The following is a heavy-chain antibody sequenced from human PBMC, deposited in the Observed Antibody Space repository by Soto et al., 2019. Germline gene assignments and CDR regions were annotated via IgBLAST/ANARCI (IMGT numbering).Heavy chain of an antibody. CDR3: ARFRSSGYDFWSGVSYYYCYGMDV. V-gene: IGHV4-34*01. J-gene: IGHJ6*02. Sequence: QVQLQQWGAGLLKPSETLSLTCAVYGGSFSGYYWSWIRQPPGKGLEWIGEINHSGSTNYNPSLMSRVTISVDTSTNQFSLKLSSVTAAATAVYYCARFRSSGYDFWSGVSYYYCYGMDVWGQGTTVTVFS. CDR2: INHSGST. D-gene: IGHD3-3*01. CDR1: GGSFSGYY.